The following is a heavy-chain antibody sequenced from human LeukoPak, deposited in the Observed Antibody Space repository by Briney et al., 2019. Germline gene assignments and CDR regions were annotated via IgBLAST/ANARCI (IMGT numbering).Heavy chain of an antibody. D-gene: IGHD6-13*01. CDR2: ISGSGGST. CDR1: GFTFSSYA. Sequence: GGSLRLSCAASGFTFSSYAMSWVRQAPGKGLEWVSAISGSGGSTYYADSVKGRFTISRDNSKNTLYLQMNSLRAEDTAVYYCAKGPYSSSWNNWFDPWGQGTLVTVSS. V-gene: IGHV3-23*01. CDR3: AKGPYSSSWNNWFDP. J-gene: IGHJ5*02.